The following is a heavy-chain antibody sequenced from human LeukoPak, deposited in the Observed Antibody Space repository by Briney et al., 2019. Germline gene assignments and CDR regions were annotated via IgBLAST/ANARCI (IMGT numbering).Heavy chain of an antibody. CDR2: IYPRDGST. Sequence: ASVKVSCKASGYSFTSNYIHWVRQAPGQGLEWMGMIYPRDGSTSYAQKFQGRVAVTRDTSTSTVHMELSGLRSEDTAVYYCARDQEAFDYWGQGTLVTVSS. V-gene: IGHV1-46*01. J-gene: IGHJ4*02. CDR3: ARDQEAFDY. CDR1: GYSFTSNY.